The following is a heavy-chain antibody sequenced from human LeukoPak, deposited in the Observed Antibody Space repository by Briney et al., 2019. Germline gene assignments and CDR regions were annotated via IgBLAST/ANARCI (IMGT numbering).Heavy chain of an antibody. Sequence: SETLSLTRAVYGGSFSGYYWSWIRQPPGKGLEWIGEINHSGSTNYNPSLKSRVTISVDTSKNQFSLKLSSVTAADTAVYYCARAGGSGYYFTFDYWGQGTLVTVSS. CDR3: ARAGGSGYYFTFDY. D-gene: IGHD3-22*01. CDR1: GGSFSGYY. V-gene: IGHV4-34*01. J-gene: IGHJ4*02. CDR2: INHSGST.